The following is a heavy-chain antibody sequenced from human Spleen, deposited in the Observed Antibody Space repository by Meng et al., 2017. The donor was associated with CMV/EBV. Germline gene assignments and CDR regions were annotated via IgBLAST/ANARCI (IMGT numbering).Heavy chain of an antibody. Sequence: GGSLRLSCAASGFTFSSYSMNWVRQAPGKGLEWVSSITNSGIYMYYADSVKGRFTISRDNAKNSLYLQMNSLRAEDTAVYYCASSKGGSYYFDYWGQGTLVTVSS. V-gene: IGHV3-21*01. CDR1: GFTFSSYS. J-gene: IGHJ4*02. CDR2: ITNSGIYM. D-gene: IGHD1-26*01. CDR3: ASSKGGSYYFDY.